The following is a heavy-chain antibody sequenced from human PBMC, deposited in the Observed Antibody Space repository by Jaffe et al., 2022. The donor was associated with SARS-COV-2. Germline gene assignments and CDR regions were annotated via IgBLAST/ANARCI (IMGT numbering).Heavy chain of an antibody. CDR2: ISYDGSNK. Sequence: QVQLVESGGGVVQPGRSLRLSCAASGFTFSSYGMHWVRQAPGKGLEWVAVISYDGSNKYYADSVKGRFTISRDNSKNTLYLQMNSLRAEDTAVYYCAKDFSEGEYPASWGQGTLVTVSS. CDR1: GFTFSSYG. J-gene: IGHJ4*02. D-gene: IGHD4-17*01. CDR3: AKDFSEGEYPAS. V-gene: IGHV3-30*18.